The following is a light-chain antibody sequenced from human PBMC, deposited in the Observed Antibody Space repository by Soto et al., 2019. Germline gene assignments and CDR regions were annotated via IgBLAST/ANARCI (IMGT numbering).Light chain of an antibody. Sequence: EIVLTQSPGTLSLSPGERATLSCGASQSISSTYLAWYQNKPGHPPSLLIYGASNRAPGIPDRFTGSESETDFTLTISRLEPEDFAVYFCQQYGNAPTFGGGTKVEIK. CDR2: GAS. J-gene: IGKJ4*01. V-gene: IGKV3-20*01. CDR3: QQYGNAPT. CDR1: QSISSTY.